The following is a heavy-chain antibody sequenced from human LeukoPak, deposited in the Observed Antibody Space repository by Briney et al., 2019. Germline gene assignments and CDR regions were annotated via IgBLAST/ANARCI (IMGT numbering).Heavy chain of an antibody. Sequence: GGSLRLSCAASGFTFSKYAMSWVRQAPGKGLEWVSAISGSGGSTHYADSVKGRFTISRDNSKNTLYLQMNSLRAEDTAVYYCAREIDYGVDYWGQGTLVTVSS. CDR1: GFTFSKYA. CDR2: ISGSGGST. D-gene: IGHD4-17*01. J-gene: IGHJ4*02. CDR3: AREIDYGVDY. V-gene: IGHV3-23*01.